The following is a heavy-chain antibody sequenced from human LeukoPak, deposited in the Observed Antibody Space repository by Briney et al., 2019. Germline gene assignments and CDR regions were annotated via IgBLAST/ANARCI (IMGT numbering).Heavy chain of an antibody. CDR3: ARGGDSSSWYFSVWFDP. V-gene: IGHV4-59*11. Sequence: SETLSLTCTVSGGSISSHYWSWIRQPPGKGLEWIGYIYYSGSTNYNPSLKSRVTISVDTSKNQFSLKLSSVTAADTAVYYSARGGDSSSWYFSVWFDPWGQGTLVTVSS. CDR2: IYYSGST. J-gene: IGHJ5*02. CDR1: GGSISSHY. D-gene: IGHD6-13*01.